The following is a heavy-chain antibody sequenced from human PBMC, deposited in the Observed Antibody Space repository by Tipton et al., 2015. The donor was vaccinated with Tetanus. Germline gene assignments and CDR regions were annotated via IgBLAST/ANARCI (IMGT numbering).Heavy chain of an antibody. Sequence: LRLSCTVSGGSISSGGYYWSWIRQHPGKGLEWIRYIYYSGSTYYNPSLKSRVTISVDTSKNQFSLKLSSVTAADTAVYYCARDGVKEQRGAFDIWGQGTMVTVSS. CDR1: GGSISSGGYY. V-gene: IGHV4-31*02. CDR3: ARDGVKEQRGAFDI. J-gene: IGHJ3*02. D-gene: IGHD6-25*01. CDR2: IYYSGST.